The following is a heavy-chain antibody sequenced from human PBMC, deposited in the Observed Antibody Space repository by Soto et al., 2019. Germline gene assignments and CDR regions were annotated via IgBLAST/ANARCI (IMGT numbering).Heavy chain of an antibody. D-gene: IGHD6-19*01. J-gene: IGHJ6*02. CDR1: GFTFSDFY. V-gene: IGHV3-11*01. Sequence: QVQLEESGGGLVKPGGSLRLSCAASGFTFSDFYMSWIRQAPGTGLEWVSYITNDGNTIYYGDSVKGRVTISRDNAKNSLYLQMNSLSAEDTAVYYWARLSSGWPPRCGMDVGSQCTTAIVSS. CDR2: ITNDGNTI. CDR3: ARLSSGWPPRCGMDV.